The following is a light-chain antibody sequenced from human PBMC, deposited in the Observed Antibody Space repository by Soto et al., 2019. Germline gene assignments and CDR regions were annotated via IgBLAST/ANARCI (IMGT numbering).Light chain of an antibody. CDR2: DAS. CDR1: QDISNY. CDR3: QQYDTLPS. V-gene: IGKV1-33*01. J-gene: IGKJ2*01. Sequence: DIQMTQSPSSLSASVGDRVTITCQASQDISNYLNWYQQKPGKAPKLLIYDASNLETGVPSRFSGSGSGTDFTITISSPQPEDIETYYCQQYDTLPSFGQGTKLEIK.